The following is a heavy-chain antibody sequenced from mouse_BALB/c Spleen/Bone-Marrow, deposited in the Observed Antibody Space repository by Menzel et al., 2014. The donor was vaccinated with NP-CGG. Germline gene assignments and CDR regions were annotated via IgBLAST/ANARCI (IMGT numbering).Heavy chain of an antibody. CDR1: GYTFTSYY. D-gene: IGHD1-1*02. J-gene: IGHJ4*01. Sequence: VQLQQSGAELVKPGASVKLSCKASGYTFTSYYMYWVKQRPGQGLEWIGGINPSNGGTNFNEKFKSKATLTVDKSSSTAYMQLSSLTSEDSAVYCCTRYCYDPLYAMDYWGQGTSVTVSS. CDR2: INPSNGGT. CDR3: TRYCYDPLYAMDY. V-gene: IGHV1S81*02.